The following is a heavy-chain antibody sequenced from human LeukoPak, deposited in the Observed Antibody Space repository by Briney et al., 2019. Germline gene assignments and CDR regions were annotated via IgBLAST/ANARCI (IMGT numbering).Heavy chain of an antibody. CDR1: GFTFSSYA. J-gene: IGHJ4*02. Sequence: PGGSLRLSCAASGFTFSSYAMSWVRQAPGKGLEWVSAISGSGGSTYYADSVKGRFTISRDNSKNTLYLQMNSLRAEDTAVYYCAKDLYMSTMIVVVMDYWGQGTLVTVSS. CDR2: ISGSGGST. V-gene: IGHV3-23*01. CDR3: AKDLYMSTMIVVVMDY. D-gene: IGHD3-22*01.